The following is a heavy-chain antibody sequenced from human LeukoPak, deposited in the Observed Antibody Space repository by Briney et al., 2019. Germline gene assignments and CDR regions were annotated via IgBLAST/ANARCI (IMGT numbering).Heavy chain of an antibody. Sequence: GGSLRLSCAASGFTFSSYAMSWVRQAPGKGLEWVSAISGSGGSTYYADSVKGRFTISRDNSKNTLYLQMNSLRAEDTAVYYCAKSFSTSSPWSRRDMGIYFDYWGQGTLVTVSS. CDR2: ISGSGGST. V-gene: IGHV3-23*01. CDR1: GFTFSSYA. D-gene: IGHD2/OR15-2a*01. CDR3: AKSFSTSSPWSRRDMGIYFDY. J-gene: IGHJ4*02.